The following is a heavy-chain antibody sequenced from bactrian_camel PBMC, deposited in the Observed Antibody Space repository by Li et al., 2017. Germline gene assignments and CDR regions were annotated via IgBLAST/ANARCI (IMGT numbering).Heavy chain of an antibody. CDR3: AARIATRGTYECKY. D-gene: IGHD4*01. Sequence: HVQLVESGGGSVQAGGSLSLSCAASGPAHLKNCMGWVRQAPGKEREGVAVIDNDRSARYEDSVKGRFTISQDNAKNSAFLQMDSLNSEDTALYYCAARIATRGTYECKYWGRGTQVTVS. J-gene: IGHJ4*01. CDR1: GPAHLKNC. CDR2: IDNDRSAR. V-gene: IGHV3S1*01.